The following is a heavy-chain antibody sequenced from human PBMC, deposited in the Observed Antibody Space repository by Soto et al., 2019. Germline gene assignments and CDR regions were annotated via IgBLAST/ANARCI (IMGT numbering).Heavy chain of an antibody. D-gene: IGHD2-15*01. Sequence: QLQLVQSGAEVKKPGSSVNVSCKTSGGSFSSNTITWVRQAPGHGREWMGGIIPIFGTSNYAQKFQGRVTITADESTNTVYMELSRLRYEDTAVYYCARDVLLVVVSATRAAGWLHTWGQGTLVTVSS. J-gene: IGHJ5*02. CDR3: ARDVLLVVVSATRAAGWLHT. CDR1: GGSFSSNT. CDR2: IIPIFGTS. V-gene: IGHV1-69*01.